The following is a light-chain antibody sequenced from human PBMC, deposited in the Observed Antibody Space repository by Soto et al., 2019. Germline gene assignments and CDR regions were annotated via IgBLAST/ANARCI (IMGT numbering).Light chain of an antibody. Sequence: DIQMTQSPPSLSASVGERVTITCQASQDIGNSLNWFQHKPGKAPNLVIYDAYNLEIGVPSRFSGSGSGTDFTFTITSLRPEDIETYYCQKSDHLPLFGPGTKVESK. CDR1: QDIGNS. V-gene: IGKV1-33*01. CDR3: QKSDHLPL. J-gene: IGKJ3*01. CDR2: DAY.